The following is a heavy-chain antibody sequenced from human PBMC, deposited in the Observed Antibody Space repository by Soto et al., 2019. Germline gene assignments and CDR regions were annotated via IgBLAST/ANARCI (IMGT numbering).Heavy chain of an antibody. Sequence: PGGSLRLSCAASGFTFSSYAMSWVRQAPGKGLEWVSALSGSGVSTHYADSVKGRFTISRDNSKNTLYLQMNSLRAEDTAVYYCAKGRYGDYYYYYDMDVWGQGTTVTVSS. D-gene: IGHD4-17*01. V-gene: IGHV3-23*01. CDR2: LSGSGVST. CDR1: GFTFSSYA. CDR3: AKGRYGDYYYYYDMDV. J-gene: IGHJ6*02.